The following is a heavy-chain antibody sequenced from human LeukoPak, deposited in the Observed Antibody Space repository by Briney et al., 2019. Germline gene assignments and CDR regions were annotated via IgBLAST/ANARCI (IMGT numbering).Heavy chain of an antibody. CDR3: RVRGVTRRDFYS. V-gene: IGHV3-49*04. J-gene: IGHJ4*02. CDR2: IRCQADGGTT. CDR1: GFTFGDYA. D-gene: IGHD3-10*01. Sequence: GGSLRLSCTASGFTFGDYAMSWVRHAPGKGVVGVGFIRCQADGGTTEYAASVKGRFTISRDDHKSIAYLQIDSRKPEDTDEYYCRVRGVTRRDFYSWGQGNLVSASS.